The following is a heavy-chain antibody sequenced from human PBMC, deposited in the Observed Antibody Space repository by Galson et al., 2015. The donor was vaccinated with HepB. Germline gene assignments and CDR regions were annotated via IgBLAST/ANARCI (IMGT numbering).Heavy chain of an antibody. J-gene: IGHJ6*02. V-gene: IGHV3-30*04. D-gene: IGHD6-13*01. Sequence: SLRLSCAASGFTFSSYAMQWVRQAPGKGLEWVALISYEGGNTQYVDSVKGRFTISRDESRNTLHLQMNSLRAEDTAIYYCARDKDPSRSWVDGLIYYGLAVWGQGTTVTVSS. CDR1: GFTFSSYA. CDR2: ISYEGGNT. CDR3: ARDKDPSRSWVDGLIYYGLAV.